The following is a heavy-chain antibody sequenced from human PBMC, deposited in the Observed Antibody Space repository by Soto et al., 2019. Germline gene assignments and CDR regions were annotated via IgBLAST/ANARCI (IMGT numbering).Heavy chain of an antibody. CDR1: GGSISSGDYY. Sequence: QVQLQESGPGLVKPSQTLSLTCTVSGGSISSGDYYWSWIRQPPGKGLEWIGYIYYSGSTYYNPSLKSRVTISVDTSKNQFSLKLSSVTAADTAVYYCARGVGYYDSSGYYSAEFGGMDVWGQGTTVTVSS. V-gene: IGHV4-30-4*01. CDR2: IYYSGST. CDR3: ARGVGYYDSSGYYSAEFGGMDV. D-gene: IGHD3-22*01. J-gene: IGHJ6*02.